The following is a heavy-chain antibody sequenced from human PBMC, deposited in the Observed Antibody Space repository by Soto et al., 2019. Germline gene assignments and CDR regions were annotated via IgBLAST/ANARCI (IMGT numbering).Heavy chain of an antibody. D-gene: IGHD6-19*01. J-gene: IGHJ5*02. CDR3: ARGEPGYSSGWYLNWFDP. V-gene: IGHV3-33*01. CDR2: IWYDGSNK. CDR1: GFTFSSYG. Sequence: PGGSLRLSCAASGFTFSSYGMHWVRQAPGKGLEWVAVIWYDGSNKYYADSVKGRFTISRDNSKNTLYLQMNSLRAEDTAVYYCARGEPGYSSGWYLNWFDPWGQGTLVTVSS.